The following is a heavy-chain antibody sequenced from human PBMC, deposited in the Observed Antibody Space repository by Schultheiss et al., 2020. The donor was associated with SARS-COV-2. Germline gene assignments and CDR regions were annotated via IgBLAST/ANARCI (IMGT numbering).Heavy chain of an antibody. CDR1: GGSISSGGYY. V-gene: IGHV4-31*03. D-gene: IGHD6-19*01. CDR2: IYYSGST. Sequence: SETLSLTCTVSGGSISSGGYYWSWIRQHPGKGLEWIGYIYYSGSTYYNPSLKSRVTISVDTSKNQFSLKLSSVTAADTAVYYCARDSSGWFWYYFDYWGQGTLVTVSS. CDR3: ARDSSGWFWYYFDY. J-gene: IGHJ4*02.